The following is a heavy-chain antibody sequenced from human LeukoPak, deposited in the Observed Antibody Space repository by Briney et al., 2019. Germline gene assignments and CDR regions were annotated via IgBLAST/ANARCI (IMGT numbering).Heavy chain of an antibody. V-gene: IGHV3-21*01. Sequence: GGSLRLSCAASGFTFSSYSFNWVRQVPGKGLEWVSSITTTFYTYYTDSVKGRFTISRDNAKNSLYLQMISLRAEDTAVYYCASDSGSYYNYWGQGTLVTVSS. CDR1: GFTFSSYS. CDR3: ASDSGSYYNY. J-gene: IGHJ4*02. CDR2: ITTTFYT. D-gene: IGHD1-26*01.